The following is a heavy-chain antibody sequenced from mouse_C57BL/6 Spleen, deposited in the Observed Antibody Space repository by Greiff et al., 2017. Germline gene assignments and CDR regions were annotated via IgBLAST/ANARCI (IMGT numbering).Heavy chain of an antibody. CDR2: IDPSDSYT. CDR1: GYTFTSYW. D-gene: IGHD1-1*01. CDR3: ASLYGRDYAMDD. V-gene: IGHV1-69*01. J-gene: IGHJ4*01. Sequence: QVQLQQSGAELVMPGASVKLSCKASGYTFTSYWMHWVKQRPGQGLEWIGEIDPSDSYTNYNQKFKGKSTLTVDKSSSTAYMQLSSLTSEDSAVYYCASLYGRDYAMDDWGQGTSVTVSS.